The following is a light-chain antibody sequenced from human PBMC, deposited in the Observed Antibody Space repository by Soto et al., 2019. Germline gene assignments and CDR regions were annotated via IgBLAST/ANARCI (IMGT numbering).Light chain of an antibody. Sequence: QSALTQPPSVSGAPGQRVTISCTGSSSNIGAGYDVHWYQQLPGTAPKLLIYGNSNRPSGVPDRFFGSKSATSASLAITGLQAEDEADYYCQSYDSGLSGYVFXTGTKVTVL. CDR1: SSNIGAGYD. CDR2: GNS. V-gene: IGLV1-40*01. CDR3: QSYDSGLSGYV. J-gene: IGLJ1*01.